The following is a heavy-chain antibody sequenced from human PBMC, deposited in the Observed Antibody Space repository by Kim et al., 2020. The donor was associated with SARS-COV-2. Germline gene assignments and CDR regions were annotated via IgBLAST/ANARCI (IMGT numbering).Heavy chain of an antibody. CDR3: ARVPIAEDNWFDP. Sequence: YEQRLQGRVTMTTETSTSTAYRELRSLRSDDTAVYYCARVPIAEDNWFDPWGQGTLVTVSS. J-gene: IGHJ5*02. V-gene: IGHV1-18*01.